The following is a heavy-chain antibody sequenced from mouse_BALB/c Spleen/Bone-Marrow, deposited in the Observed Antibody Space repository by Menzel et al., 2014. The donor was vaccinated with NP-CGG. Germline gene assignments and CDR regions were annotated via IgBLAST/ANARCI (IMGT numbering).Heavy chain of an antibody. V-gene: IGHV2-5-1*01. CDR1: GFSLTSYG. Sequence: QVHVKQSGPSLVQPSQSLSITCTVSGFSLTSYGLHWVRRSPGKGLEWLGVIWRGGSIDYNAAFMSRLSITKDNSKSQVFFKMNSLQADGTAIYYCAKRGNYGYFDYWGRGTTLTVSS. D-gene: IGHD2-1*01. J-gene: IGHJ2*01. CDR2: IWRGGSI. CDR3: AKRGNYGYFDY.